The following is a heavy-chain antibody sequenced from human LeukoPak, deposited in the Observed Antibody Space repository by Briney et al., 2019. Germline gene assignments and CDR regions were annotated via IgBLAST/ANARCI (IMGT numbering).Heavy chain of an antibody. J-gene: IGHJ6*02. Sequence: ASVKVSCKASGYTFTGYYMHWVRQAPGQGLEWMGWINTNTGNPTYAQGFTGRFVFSLDTSVSTAYLQISSLKAEDTAVYYCARAPYSSSWYGNYYYYYGMDVWGQGTTVTVSS. D-gene: IGHD6-13*01. CDR1: GYTFTGYY. CDR2: INTNTGNP. CDR3: ARAPYSSSWYGNYYYYYGMDV. V-gene: IGHV7-4-1*02.